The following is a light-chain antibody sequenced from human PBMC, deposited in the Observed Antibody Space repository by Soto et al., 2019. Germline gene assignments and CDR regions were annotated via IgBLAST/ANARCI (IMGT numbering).Light chain of an antibody. CDR3: QHYGTSII. J-gene: IGKJ5*01. CDR1: QSVSNTY. Sequence: IVLTQSPDTLSLSPGETATLSCRASQSVSNTYLAWYQQKPDHAPRLIIYGASGRATAIPDRFSGSWSGTEFPLIINRLEPEDFALYYCQHYGTSIIFGQGTRLEI. V-gene: IGKV3-20*01. CDR2: GAS.